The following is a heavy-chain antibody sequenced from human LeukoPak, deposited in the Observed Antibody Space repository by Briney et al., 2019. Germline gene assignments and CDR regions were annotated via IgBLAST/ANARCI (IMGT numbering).Heavy chain of an antibody. CDR3: ARLGSDAFDI. Sequence: GGSLRLSCTASGFTFSRYSMNWVRQAPGKGLEWVSSISSSSGHVFYADSVKGRFTISRDNAKNSLYLQMNSLRAEDTAVYYCARLGSDAFDIWGQGTMVTVSS. D-gene: IGHD3-10*01. CDR1: GFTFSRYS. CDR2: ISSSSGHV. J-gene: IGHJ3*02. V-gene: IGHV3-21*01.